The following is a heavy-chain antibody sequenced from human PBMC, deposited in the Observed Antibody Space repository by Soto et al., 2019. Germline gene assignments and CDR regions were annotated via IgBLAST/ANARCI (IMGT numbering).Heavy chain of an antibody. CDR2: IYSGGST. D-gene: IGHD3-10*01. CDR1: GFTVSSNC. Sequence: PGGFLRLSCAASGFTVSSNCMSWVRQAPGKGLEWVSVIYSGGSTYYADSVKGRFTISRHNSKNTLYLQMNSLRAEDTAVYYCARDGLSYGSGSYGARGYYYYMDVWGKGTTVTVSS. J-gene: IGHJ6*03. CDR3: ARDGLSYGSGSYGARGYYYYMDV. V-gene: IGHV3-53*04.